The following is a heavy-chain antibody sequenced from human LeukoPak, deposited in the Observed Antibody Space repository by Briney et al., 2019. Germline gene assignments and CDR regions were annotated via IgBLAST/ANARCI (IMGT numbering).Heavy chain of an antibody. V-gene: IGHV3-48*03. CDR3: ARVHVVVVAATPTNAFDI. D-gene: IGHD2-15*01. J-gene: IGHJ3*02. Sequence: GGSLRLSCAASGFTFSSYEMNWVRQAPGKGLEWVSYISSSGSTIYYADSVKGRFTISRDNAKNSLYLQMNSLRAEDTAVYYCARVHVVVVAATPTNAFDIWGQGTMVTVSS. CDR2: ISSSGSTI. CDR1: GFTFSSYE.